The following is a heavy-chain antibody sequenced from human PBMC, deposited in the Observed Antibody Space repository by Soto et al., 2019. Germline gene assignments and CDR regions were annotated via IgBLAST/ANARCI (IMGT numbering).Heavy chain of an antibody. J-gene: IGHJ4*02. CDR1: GFTFSSYA. CDR3: AKSEQWLTTDS. D-gene: IGHD6-19*01. Sequence: EVQLLESGGGLVQPGGSLRLSCAASGFTFSSYAMSWVRQAPGTGLEWVSSISGGGGSTYYADSVKGRFTISRDNSKNTLYLQMNSLRAEDTAVYYCAKSEQWLTTDSWGQGTLVTVSS. V-gene: IGHV3-23*01. CDR2: ISGGGGST.